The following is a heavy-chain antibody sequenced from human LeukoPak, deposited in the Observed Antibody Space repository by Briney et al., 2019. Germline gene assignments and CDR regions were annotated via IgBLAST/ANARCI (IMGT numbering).Heavy chain of an antibody. CDR2: IKVSGGRT. J-gene: IGHJ4*02. Sequence: ASVKVSYKASGYTFSGFYVHWVRQAPGQGLEWMGIIKVSGGRTDYAQKFQGRVTMTRDMSTSTVYMELSNLRSEDTAVYYCAREPPESYHFDYWGQGALVTVSS. CDR3: AREPPESYHFDY. CDR1: GYTFSGFY. V-gene: IGHV1-46*01. D-gene: IGHD2-2*01.